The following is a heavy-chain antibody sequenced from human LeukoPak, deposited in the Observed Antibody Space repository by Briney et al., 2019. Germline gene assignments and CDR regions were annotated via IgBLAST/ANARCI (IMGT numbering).Heavy chain of an antibody. CDR2: IYYSGST. Sequence: SETLSLTCTVSGGSISSSSYYWGWIRQPPGKGLEWIGSIYYSGSTNYNPSLKSRVTISVDTSKNQFSLKLSSVTAADTAVYYCARLGTMVRGGDYWGRGTLVTVSS. D-gene: IGHD3-10*01. V-gene: IGHV4-39*01. J-gene: IGHJ4*02. CDR3: ARLGTMVRGGDY. CDR1: GGSISSSSYY.